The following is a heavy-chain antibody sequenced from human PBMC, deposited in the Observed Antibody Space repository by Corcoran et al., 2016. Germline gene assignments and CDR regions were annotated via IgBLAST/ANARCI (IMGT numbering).Heavy chain of an antibody. CDR1: GYTFTNYG. V-gene: IGHV1-18*01. D-gene: IGHD3-10*01. J-gene: IGHJ5*02. Sequence: QIQLVQSAAEVKTPGASVKVSCKASGYTFTNYGIYWVRQAPGQGLEWMGWISGNNGNTKYAQKIQGRVTMTTDTSTTTAYMELRSLRSDDTAVYYCARGEPAGCNWGDPWGQGTLVTGSS. CDR2: ISGNNGNT. CDR3: ARGEPAGCNWGDP.